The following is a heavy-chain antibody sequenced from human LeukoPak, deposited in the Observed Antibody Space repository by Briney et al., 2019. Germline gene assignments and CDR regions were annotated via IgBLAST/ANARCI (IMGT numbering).Heavy chain of an antibody. CDR3: ARVGSYGLDY. V-gene: IGHV1-8*01. Sequence: SVKLSCNSAGYTFTSYDNNWVRMATGQGLELMGWMNPNSGNTGYAQKFQGRVTMTRNTSISTAYMELSSLRSEDTAVYYCARVGSYGLDYWGQGTLVTVSS. CDR1: GYTFTSYD. D-gene: IGHD3-16*01. J-gene: IGHJ4*02. CDR2: MNPNSGNT.